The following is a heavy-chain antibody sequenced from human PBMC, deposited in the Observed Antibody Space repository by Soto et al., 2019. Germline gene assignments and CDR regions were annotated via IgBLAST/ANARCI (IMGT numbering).Heavy chain of an antibody. CDR2: IYYSGST. Sequence: ETLSLTCSVSGGSISSYYSSWIRQPPGKGLEWIGDIYYSGSTNYNPSLKSRVTISVDTSKNQFSLKLSSVTAADTAVYFCARRYGLSAFDIWGQGTMVTVS. CDR1: GGSISSYY. D-gene: IGHD3-10*01. V-gene: IGHV4-59*08. CDR3: ARRYGLSAFDI. J-gene: IGHJ3*02.